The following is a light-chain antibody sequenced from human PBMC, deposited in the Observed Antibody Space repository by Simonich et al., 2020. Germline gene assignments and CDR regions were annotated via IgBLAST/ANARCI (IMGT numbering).Light chain of an antibody. V-gene: IGKV4-1*01. CDR2: WAS. CDR3: QQYYSTPWT. J-gene: IGKJ1*01. CDR1: QSVLYSSNNKNY. Sequence: DIVMTPSPDSLAVSLGERATINCKSSQSVLYSSNNKNYLAWYQQKPGQPPTLLIYWASTRESGVPDRFSGSGSGTDFTLTISSLQAEDVAVYYCQQYYSTPWTFGQGTKVEIK.